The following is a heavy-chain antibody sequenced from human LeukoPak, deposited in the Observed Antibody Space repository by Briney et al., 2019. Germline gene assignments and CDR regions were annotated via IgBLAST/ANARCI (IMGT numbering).Heavy chain of an antibody. CDR1: GFTVSSNY. CDR3: ARDSYDILTGYFDAFDI. J-gene: IGHJ3*02. V-gene: IGHV3-66*01. CDR2: IYSGGST. Sequence: GGSLRLSCAASGFTVSSNYMSWVRQAPGKGLEWVSVIYSGGSTYYADSVKGRFTISRDNSKNTLYLQMNSLRAEDTAVYYCARDSYDILTGYFDAFDIWGQGTMVTVSS. D-gene: IGHD3-9*01.